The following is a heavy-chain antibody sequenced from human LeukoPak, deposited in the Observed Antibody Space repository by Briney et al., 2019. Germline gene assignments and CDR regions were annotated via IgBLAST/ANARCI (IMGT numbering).Heavy chain of an antibody. J-gene: IGHJ4*02. CDR2: IIPIFGTA. CDR1: GGTFSSYA. V-gene: IGHV1-69*05. CDR3: ARGEVEMATITYLDY. Sequence: GASVQVSCKASGGTFSSYAISWVRQAPGQGLEWMGGIIPIFGTANYAQKFQGRVTITTDESTSTAYMELSSLRSEDTAVYYCARGEVEMATITYLDYWGQGTLVTVSS. D-gene: IGHD5-24*01.